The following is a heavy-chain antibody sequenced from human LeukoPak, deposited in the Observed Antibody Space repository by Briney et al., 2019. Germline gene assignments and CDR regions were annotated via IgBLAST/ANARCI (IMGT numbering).Heavy chain of an antibody. Sequence: PGGSLRLSCAASGFTFSSYSMNWVRQAPGKGREWVSYISSSSSTIYYADSVKGRFTISRDNAKNSLYLQMHSLRAEDTAVYYCARTYYDYYDSSGYYYLWDYWGQGTLITVSS. D-gene: IGHD3-22*01. J-gene: IGHJ4*02. CDR2: ISSSSSTI. CDR1: GFTFSSYS. V-gene: IGHV3-48*01. CDR3: ARTYYDYYDSSGYYYLWDY.